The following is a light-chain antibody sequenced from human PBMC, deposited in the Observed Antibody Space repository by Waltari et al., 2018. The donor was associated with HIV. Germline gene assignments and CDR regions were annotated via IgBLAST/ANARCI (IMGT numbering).Light chain of an antibody. CDR1: SSNIGAGFD. CDR2: GNS. CDR3: QSYDSSLRGHV. J-gene: IGLJ1*01. V-gene: IGLV1-40*01. Sequence: QSVLTQPPSVSGAPGQRITISCTGSSSNIGAGFDVHWYQQLPGTAPKVLIYGNSNRPSGVPDRCSGSKSGTSASLAITGLQTDDEADYYCQSYDSSLRGHVFGTGTKVTVL.